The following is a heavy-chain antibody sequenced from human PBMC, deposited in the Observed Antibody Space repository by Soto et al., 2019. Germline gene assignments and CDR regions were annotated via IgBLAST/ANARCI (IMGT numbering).Heavy chain of an antibody. D-gene: IGHD5-18*01. CDR2: IYWDDDK. J-gene: IGHJ4*02. V-gene: IGHV2-5*02. CDR3: AHQMVDTAMVTWEYYFDY. CDR1: GFSLSTSGVG. Sequence: QITLKESGPTLVKPTQTLTLTCTFSGFSLSTSGVGVGWIRQPPGKALEWLALIYWDDDKRYSPSLKSRLTITKDTSKNHVVLTMPNMDPVDTATYYCAHQMVDTAMVTWEYYFDYWGQGTLVTVSS.